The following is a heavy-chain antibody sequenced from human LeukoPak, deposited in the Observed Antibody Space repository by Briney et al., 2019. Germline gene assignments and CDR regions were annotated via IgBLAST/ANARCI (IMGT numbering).Heavy chain of an antibody. CDR2: IRYDGSKQ. V-gene: IGHV3-30*02. Sequence: GGSLRLSCAASGFSFSSYGMHWVRQAPGKGLEWVAFIRYDGSKQYYADSVKGRFTISRDISKNTLYLQMNNLGSEDTAVYYCAKVDSGSYQIDYWGQGTLVTVSS. J-gene: IGHJ4*02. D-gene: IGHD1-26*01. CDR3: AKVDSGSYQIDY. CDR1: GFSFSSYG.